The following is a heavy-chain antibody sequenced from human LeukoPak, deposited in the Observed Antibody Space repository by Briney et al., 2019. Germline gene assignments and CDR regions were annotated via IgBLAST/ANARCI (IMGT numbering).Heavy chain of an antibody. J-gene: IGHJ4*02. V-gene: IGHV4-59*01. CDR1: GGSISSYY. CDR3: ARRPRNDILTGTPFDY. D-gene: IGHD3-9*01. Sequence: SETLSLTCTVSGGSISSYYWSWIRQPPGKGLEWIGCIYYSGSTDSNPSLKSRVTISVDTSKNQFSLKLRSVTAADTAVYYCARRPRNDILTGTPFDYWGQGILVTVSS. CDR2: IYYSGST.